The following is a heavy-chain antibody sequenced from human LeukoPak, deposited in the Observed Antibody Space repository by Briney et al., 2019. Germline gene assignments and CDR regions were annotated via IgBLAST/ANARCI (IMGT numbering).Heavy chain of an antibody. Sequence: ASVKVSCKASGCTFTSYGISWVRQAPGQGLEWMGWISAYNGNTNYAQKLQGRVTMTTDTSTSTAYMELRSLRSDDTAVYYCARQARYDFWNGYFYTDHFFDSWGQGTPVTVSS. V-gene: IGHV1-18*01. CDR3: ARQARYDFWNGYFYTDHFFDS. CDR2: ISAYNGNT. J-gene: IGHJ4*02. D-gene: IGHD3/OR15-3a*01. CDR1: GCTFTSYG.